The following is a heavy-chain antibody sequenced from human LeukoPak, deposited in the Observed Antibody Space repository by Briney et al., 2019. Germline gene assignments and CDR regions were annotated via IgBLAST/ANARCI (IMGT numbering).Heavy chain of an antibody. V-gene: IGHV3-23*01. Sequence: PGGSLRLSCAASGFTFGSFAMSWVRQTPGKGLEWVSTISDSGGSTYYADSVKGRFTVSRGNSKDTMYLQMNSLRAEDTAVYYCGKHGWEWEPLGWGQGTLVTVSS. CDR3: GKHGWEWEPLG. D-gene: IGHD1-26*01. CDR2: ISDSGGST. J-gene: IGHJ4*02. CDR1: GFTFGSFA.